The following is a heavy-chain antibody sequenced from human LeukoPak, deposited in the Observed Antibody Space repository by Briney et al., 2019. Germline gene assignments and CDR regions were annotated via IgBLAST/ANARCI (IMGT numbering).Heavy chain of an antibody. CDR2: ISYDGSNK. Sequence: GGSLRLSCAASGFTFSSYGMHWVRQAPGKGLDWVAVISYDGSNKYYADSVKGRFTISRDNSKNTLFLQMNSLRAEDTAVYYCAKGSNRGVATIDYWGRGTRASVSS. D-gene: IGHD5-12*01. V-gene: IGHV3-30*18. J-gene: IGHJ4*02. CDR3: AKGSNRGVATIDY. CDR1: GFTFSSYG.